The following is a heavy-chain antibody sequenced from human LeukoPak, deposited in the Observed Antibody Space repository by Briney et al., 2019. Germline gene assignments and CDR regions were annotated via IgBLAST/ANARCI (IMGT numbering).Heavy chain of an antibody. D-gene: IGHD5-24*01. CDR3: ARGVEIFYYFDY. Sequence: SETLSLTCAVYGGSFSGYYWSWIRQPPGKGLEWIGEINHSGSTNYNPSPKSRVTISVGTSKNQFSLKLSSVTAADTAVYYCARGVEIFYYFDYWGQGTLVTVSS. CDR2: INHSGST. CDR1: GGSFSGYY. J-gene: IGHJ4*02. V-gene: IGHV4-34*01.